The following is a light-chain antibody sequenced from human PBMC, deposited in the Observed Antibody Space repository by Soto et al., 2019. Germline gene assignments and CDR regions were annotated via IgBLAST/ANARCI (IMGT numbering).Light chain of an antibody. CDR1: RSVSSN. CDR3: QQFYDYPLT. CDR2: GAS. J-gene: IGKJ4*01. V-gene: IGKV3-15*01. Sequence: EIVMTQSPATLSVSPGERATLSCRASRSVSSNLAWYQQKPGQAPRLLMYGASTRATGIPARFSGSGSGTEFTLTISSLQPEDFATYYCQQFYDYPLTFGGGTEVEIK.